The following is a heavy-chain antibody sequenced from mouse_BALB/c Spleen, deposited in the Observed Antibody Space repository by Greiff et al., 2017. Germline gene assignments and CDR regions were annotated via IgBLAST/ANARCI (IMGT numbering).Heavy chain of an antibody. D-gene: IGHD2-1*01. CDR1: GYSITSGY. V-gene: IGHV3-8*02. CDR2: ISYSGST. CDR3: ARWFPYGNYFDY. J-gene: IGHJ2*01. Sequence: EVKLQESGPSLVKPSQTLSLTCSVTGYSITSGYWNWIRKFPGNKLEYMGYISYSGSTYYNPSLKSRISITRDTSKNQYYLQLNSVTTEDTATYYCARWFPYGNYFDYWGQGTTLTVSS.